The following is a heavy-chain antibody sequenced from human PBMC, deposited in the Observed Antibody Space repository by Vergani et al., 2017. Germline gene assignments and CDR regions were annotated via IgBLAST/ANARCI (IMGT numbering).Heavy chain of an antibody. V-gene: IGHV3-21*01. D-gene: IGHD2-8*01. Sequence: EVQLVESGGGLVKPGGSLRLSCAASGFTFSSYSMNWVRQAPGKGLEGVSSISSSSSYIYYADSVKGRFTSSRDNAKNSLYLQMNSLRAEDTAVYYCARVFVQRSGFDPWGQGTLVTVSS. J-gene: IGHJ5*02. CDR1: GFTFSSYS. CDR2: ISSSSSYI. CDR3: ARVFVQRSGFDP.